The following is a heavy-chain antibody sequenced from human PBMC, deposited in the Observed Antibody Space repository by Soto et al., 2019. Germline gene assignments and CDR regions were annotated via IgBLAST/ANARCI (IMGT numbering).Heavy chain of an antibody. J-gene: IGHJ4*02. V-gene: IGHV1-18*01. CDR1: GYTFTSYG. Sequence: GASVKVSCKASGYTFTSYGISWVRQAPGQGLEWMGCISAYNGNTNYAQKLQGRVTMTTDTSTSTAYMELRSLRSDDTAVYYCAIGRYSSGWYSWDYWGQGTLVTVSS. CDR3: AIGRYSSGWYSWDY. CDR2: ISAYNGNT. D-gene: IGHD6-19*01.